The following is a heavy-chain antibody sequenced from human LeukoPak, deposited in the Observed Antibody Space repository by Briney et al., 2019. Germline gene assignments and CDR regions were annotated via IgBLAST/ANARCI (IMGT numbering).Heavy chain of an antibody. Sequence: GGSLRLSCAASGFTFSSYWMHRVRQAPGKGLVWVSRINSDGSSTSYADSVKGRFTISRDNAKNSLYLQMNSLRAEDTAVYYCARDPSIAAAQYYMDVWGKGTTVTVSS. CDR3: ARDPSIAAAQYYMDV. J-gene: IGHJ6*03. V-gene: IGHV3-74*01. CDR1: GFTFSSYW. D-gene: IGHD6-13*01. CDR2: INSDGSST.